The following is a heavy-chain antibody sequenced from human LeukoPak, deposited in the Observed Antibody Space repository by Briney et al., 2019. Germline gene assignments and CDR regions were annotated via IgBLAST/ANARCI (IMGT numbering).Heavy chain of an antibody. Sequence: ASVKVSCKASGYTFTGYYMHWVRQAPGQGLEWMGWINPNSGGTNYAQKFQERVTITRDMSTSTAYMELSSLRSEDTAVYYCAADQRISSGWYPNWFDPWGQGTLVTVSS. J-gene: IGHJ5*02. CDR1: GYTFTGYY. CDR2: INPNSGGT. CDR3: AADQRISSGWYPNWFDP. V-gene: IGHV1-2*02. D-gene: IGHD6-19*01.